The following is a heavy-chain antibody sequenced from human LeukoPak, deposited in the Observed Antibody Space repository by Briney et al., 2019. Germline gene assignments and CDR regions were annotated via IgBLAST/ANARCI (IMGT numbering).Heavy chain of an antibody. CDR1: GFTFANYA. Sequence: GGSLRLSCAASGFTFANYAMTWVRQAPGKGLEWVSVIGGSGGRTFYAASVKGRFTISRDNAKNSLYLQMNSLRDEDTAVYYCARDGPRNYYWFDPWGQGTLVTVSS. V-gene: IGHV3-23*01. J-gene: IGHJ5*02. D-gene: IGHD1-7*01. CDR3: ARDGPRNYYWFDP. CDR2: IGGSGGRT.